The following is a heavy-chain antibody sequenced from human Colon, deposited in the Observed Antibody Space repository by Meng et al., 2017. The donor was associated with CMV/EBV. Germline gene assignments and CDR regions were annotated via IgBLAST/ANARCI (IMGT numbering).Heavy chain of an antibody. Sequence: GQLQQGGAVLFTRSEALSLTYALCGWSISPYYWSRSRPPPRKGLGWIANIDHTGSTNYNPSLKSRVTISIDTSNSHFSLNLTSATAADTAVYYCARGGGTPIRGVLPFDFWGQGTLVTVSS. J-gene: IGHJ4*02. V-gene: IGHV4-34*01. D-gene: IGHD3-10*01. CDR3: ARGGGTPIRGVLPFDF. CDR1: GWSISPYY. CDR2: IDHTGST.